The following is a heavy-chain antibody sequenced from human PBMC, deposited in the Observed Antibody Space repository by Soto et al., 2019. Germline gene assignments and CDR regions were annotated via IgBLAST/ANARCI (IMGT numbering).Heavy chain of an antibody. V-gene: IGHV3-23*01. CDR1: GFTFSSDA. D-gene: IGHD3-10*01. CDR2: ISGSGGST. J-gene: IGHJ6*02. Sequence: PGGSLRLSCAASGFTFSSDAMSWVRQAPGKGLEWVSAISGSGGSTYYADSVKGRFTISRDNSKNTLYLQTNSLRAEDTAVYYCAKPNYGSYYYYYGMDVWGRGTTVTVSS. CDR3: AKPNYGSYYYYYGMDV.